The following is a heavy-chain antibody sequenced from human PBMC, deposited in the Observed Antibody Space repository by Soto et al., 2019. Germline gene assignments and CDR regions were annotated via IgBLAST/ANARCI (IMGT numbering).Heavy chain of an antibody. CDR3: ARHGPPGSSGWYEEANHYYGMDV. CDR2: IYYSGST. D-gene: IGHD6-19*01. CDR1: GGSISSSSYY. Sequence: SEIVSLTCSVSGGSISSSSYYWGWIRQPPGKGLEWIGSIYYSGSTYYSSSLKSRVTISVETPKNQFSLKLSSVTAADTAVYYCARHGPPGSSGWYEEANHYYGMDVWVQGTTVTVSS. V-gene: IGHV4-39*01. J-gene: IGHJ6*02.